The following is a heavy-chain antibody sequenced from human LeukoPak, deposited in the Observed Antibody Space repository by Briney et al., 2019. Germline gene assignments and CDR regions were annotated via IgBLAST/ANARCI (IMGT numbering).Heavy chain of an antibody. CDR2: IIPIFGTA. CDR3: ARYATVTPLLGWYFDL. D-gene: IGHD4-11*01. J-gene: IGHJ2*01. CDR1: GYTFTGYY. Sequence: GASVKVSCKASGYTFTGYYMHWVRQAPGQGLEWMGGIIPIFGTANYAQKFQGRVTITTDESTSTAYMELGSLRSEDTAVYYCARYATVTPLLGWYFDLWGRGTLVTVSS. V-gene: IGHV1-69*05.